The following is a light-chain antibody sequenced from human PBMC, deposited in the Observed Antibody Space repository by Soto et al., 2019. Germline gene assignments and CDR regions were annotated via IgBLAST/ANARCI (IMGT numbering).Light chain of an antibody. V-gene: IGKV3-11*01. CDR1: QSVDRS. CDR3: QQYKNWPPIT. CDR2: GSY. J-gene: IGKJ5*01. Sequence: ILTQSPATLSLSPGERATLSCRASQSVDRSLGWYQEQPGQAPRLLSYGSYHRAPGIPARFSGSGSGTDFTLNIDSVEVVDFAVYYCQQYKNWPPITFGQGTRLDIK.